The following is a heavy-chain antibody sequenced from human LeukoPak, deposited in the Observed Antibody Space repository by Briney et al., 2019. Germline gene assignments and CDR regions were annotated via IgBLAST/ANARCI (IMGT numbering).Heavy chain of an antibody. CDR2: IYYSGST. CDR1: GGSISSYY. Sequence: SETLSLTCIVSGGSISSYYWSWIRQPPGKGLEWIGYIYYSGSTNYNPSLKSRVTISVDTSKNQFSLKLGSVTAADTAVYYCARSYVWGIIDYWAREPWSPSPQ. D-gene: IGHD3-16*01. J-gene: IGHJ4*02. CDR3: ARSYVWGIIDY. V-gene: IGHV4-59*01.